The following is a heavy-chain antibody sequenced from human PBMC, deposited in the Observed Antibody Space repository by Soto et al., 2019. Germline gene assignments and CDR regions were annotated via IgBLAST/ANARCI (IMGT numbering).Heavy chain of an antibody. CDR1: GYTFTSYD. Sequence: ASVKVSCKASGYTFTSYDINWVRQATGQGLEWMGWMNPNSGNTGYAQKFQGRVTMTRNTSISTAYMELSSLRSEDTAVYYCARGLRYCTNGVRYEIFDYWGQGTLVTVSS. D-gene: IGHD2-8*01. J-gene: IGHJ4*02. CDR3: ARGLRYCTNGVRYEIFDY. V-gene: IGHV1-8*01. CDR2: MNPNSGNT.